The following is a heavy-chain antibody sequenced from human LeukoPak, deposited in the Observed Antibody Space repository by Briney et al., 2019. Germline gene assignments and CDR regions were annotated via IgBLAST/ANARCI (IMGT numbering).Heavy chain of an antibody. CDR3: ARGNDP. CDR1: GFTFSDYY. V-gene: IGHV3-30*03. J-gene: IGHJ5*02. Sequence: GGSLRLSCAASGFTFSDYYMSWVRQAPGKGLEWVAVISYDGSNKYYADSVKGRFTISRDNSKNTLYLQMNSLRAEDTAVYFCARGNDPWGQGTLVTVSS. CDR2: ISYDGSNK.